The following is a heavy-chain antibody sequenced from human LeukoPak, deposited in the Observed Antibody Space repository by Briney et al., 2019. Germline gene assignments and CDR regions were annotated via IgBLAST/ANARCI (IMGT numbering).Heavy chain of an antibody. CDR3: ARGRGRYYGMDV. CDR2: IYHSGST. Sequence: SETLSLTCTVSGGSISSGGYYWSWIRQPPGKGLEWIGYIYHSGSTYYNPSLKSRVTISVDRSKNQFSLKLTSVTAADTAVYYCARGRGRYYGMDVWGQGTTVTVSS. CDR1: GGSISSGGYY. J-gene: IGHJ6*02. V-gene: IGHV4-30-2*01. D-gene: IGHD3-10*01.